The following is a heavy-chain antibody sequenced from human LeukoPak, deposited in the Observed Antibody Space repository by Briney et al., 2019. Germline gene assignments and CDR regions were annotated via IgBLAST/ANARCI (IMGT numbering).Heavy chain of an antibody. CDR3: ARDSNTPETYYDFWSGYYGGSGRYYYYMDV. J-gene: IGHJ6*03. CDR1: GFTFSSYW. D-gene: IGHD3-3*01. Sequence: GGSLRLSCAASGFTFSSYWMSWVRQAPGKGLEWVANIKQDGSEKYYVDSVKGRFTISRDNAKNSLYLQMNSLRAEDTAVYYCARDSNTPETYYDFWSGYYGGSGRYYYYMDVWGKGTTVTVSS. V-gene: IGHV3-7*01. CDR2: IKQDGSEK.